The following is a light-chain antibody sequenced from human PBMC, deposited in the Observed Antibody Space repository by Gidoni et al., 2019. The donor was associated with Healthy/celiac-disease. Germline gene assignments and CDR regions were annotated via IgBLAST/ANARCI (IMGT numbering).Light chain of an antibody. CDR2: SAS. Sequence: DSQMTQSPSSLSASVGDRVTITCRASQSISSYLNWYQQKPGKAPQLLIYSASSLHRGVPSRFSGSGSGSAFTLTISRLQPEDFATYYCQQSYSTPGTFGQGTKVEIK. J-gene: IGKJ1*01. V-gene: IGKV1-39*01. CDR1: QSISSY. CDR3: QQSYSTPGT.